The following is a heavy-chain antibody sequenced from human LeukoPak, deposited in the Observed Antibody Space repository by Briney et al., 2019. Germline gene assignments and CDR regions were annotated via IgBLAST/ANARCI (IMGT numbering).Heavy chain of an antibody. J-gene: IGHJ4*02. CDR2: INPNSGGT. Sequence: ASAKVSCKASGYTFTGYYMHWVRQAPGQGLEWVGRINPNSGGTNYAQKFQGRVTMTRDTSISTACMELSRLRSDDTAVYYCARWGKDSSGTKNYWGQGTLVTVSS. V-gene: IGHV1-2*06. CDR1: GYTFTGYY. D-gene: IGHD3-22*01. CDR3: ARWGKDSSGTKNY.